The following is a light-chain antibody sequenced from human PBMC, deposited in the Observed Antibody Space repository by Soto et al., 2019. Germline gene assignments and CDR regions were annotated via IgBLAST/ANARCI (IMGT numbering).Light chain of an antibody. CDR1: QSVLYTLNKRNY. CDR3: QQYYTTPTIT. J-gene: IGKJ5*01. V-gene: IGKV4-1*01. CDR2: WSY. Sequence: DIVLTQSPDSLAMSLGEMATINCKSSQSVLYTLNKRNYLSWYQQKPGQPPKLLIYWSYTRDSGVPDRFSGSGSGTEFTLTSSSLQAEDAAVYYCQQYYTTPTITFGQGTRLEIK.